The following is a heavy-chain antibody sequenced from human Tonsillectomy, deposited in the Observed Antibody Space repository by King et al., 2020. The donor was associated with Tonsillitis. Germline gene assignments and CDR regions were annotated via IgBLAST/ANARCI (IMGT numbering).Heavy chain of an antibody. V-gene: IGHV3-74*01. CDR3: ARELAYYYSSGSVPRMNWFDP. CDR1: GFTFRSYW. D-gene: IGHD3-10*01. Sequence: VQLVESGGGLVQPGSSLRLSCAVSGFTFRSYWMHWVRQAPGKGLVWVSRINSDGGSTSYADSVNGRFTISCDNAKNTLYLQMNSLRVEDTAVYYCARELAYYYSSGSVPRMNWFDPWGQGTLVTVSS. J-gene: IGHJ5*02. CDR2: INSDGGST.